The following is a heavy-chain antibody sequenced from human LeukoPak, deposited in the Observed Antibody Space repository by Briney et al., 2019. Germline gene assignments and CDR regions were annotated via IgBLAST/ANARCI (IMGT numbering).Heavy chain of an antibody. CDR3: ARPVPYDFWYWFDP. J-gene: IGHJ5*02. V-gene: IGHV4-39*01. Sequence: SETLSLTCTVSGGSISGSSYYWGWIRQPPGKGLEWIGSIYYSGSTYYNPSLKSRVTISVDTSKNQFSLKLSSVTAADTAVNYCARPVPYDFWYWFDPWGQGTLVTVSS. CDR1: GGSISGSSYY. CDR2: IYYSGST. D-gene: IGHD3-3*01.